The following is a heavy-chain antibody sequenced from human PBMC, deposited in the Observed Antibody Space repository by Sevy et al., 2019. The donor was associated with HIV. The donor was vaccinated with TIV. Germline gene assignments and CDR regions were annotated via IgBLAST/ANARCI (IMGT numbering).Heavy chain of an antibody. J-gene: IGHJ4*02. CDR2: IKQDGSGT. V-gene: IGHV3-7*01. CDR1: GFDFNHHW. CDR3: ARVEGATVPDY. D-gene: IGHD1-26*01. Sequence: GGSLRLSCAASGFDFNHHWMSWVRQAPQKGLEWVANIKQDGSGTYYVDSLEGRFTISRDNAKNSLYLQMNSLRAEDTAVYYCARVEGATVPDYWGQGTLVTVSS.